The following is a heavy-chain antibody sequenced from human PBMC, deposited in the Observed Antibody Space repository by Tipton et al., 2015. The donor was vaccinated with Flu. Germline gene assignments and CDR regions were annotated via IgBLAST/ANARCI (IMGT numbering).Heavy chain of an antibody. CDR1: GYNFNSYW. CDR2: IYADDGES. V-gene: IGHV5-51*01. D-gene: IGHD5-12*01. J-gene: IGHJ4*02. Sequence: QSGAEVKKAGESLKISCKGSGYNFNSYWIGWVRQMPGKGLEWMGMIYADDGESRYSPAFQGQVTFSVDTSTSCAYMEWRSLKASDAAMYYCGRQFSGASRPIVYWGQGTLVTVSA. CDR3: GRQFSGASRPIVY.